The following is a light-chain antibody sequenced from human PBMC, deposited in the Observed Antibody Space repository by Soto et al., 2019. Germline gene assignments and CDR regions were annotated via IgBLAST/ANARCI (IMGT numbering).Light chain of an antibody. V-gene: IGLV2-11*01. J-gene: IGLJ2*01. CDR3: CSYAGSYTFGVV. CDR2: DVS. CDR1: SSDVGGYNY. Sequence: SVLTQPRSVSGSPGQSVTISCTGTSSDVGGYNYVSWYQQHPGKAPKLMIYDVSKRPSGVPDRFSGSKSGNTASLTISGLQAEDEADYYCCSYAGSYTFGVVFGGGTKLTVL.